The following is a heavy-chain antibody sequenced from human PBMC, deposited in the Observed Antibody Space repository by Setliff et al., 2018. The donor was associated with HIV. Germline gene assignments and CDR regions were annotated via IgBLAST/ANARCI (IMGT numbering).Heavy chain of an antibody. CDR3: ASTYYYDSLRFHH. D-gene: IGHD3-22*01. J-gene: IGHJ1*01. CDR2: IFYSGIT. CDR1: GGSFTSRSYY. Sequence: PSETLSLTCTVSGGSFTSRSYYWGWIRQPPGKGLEWIGSIFYSGITYYNPSLKSRVTISVDTSKNQFSLNLTSVTAADTAVYYCASTYYYDSLRFHHWGQGTLVTVSS. V-gene: IGHV4-39*01.